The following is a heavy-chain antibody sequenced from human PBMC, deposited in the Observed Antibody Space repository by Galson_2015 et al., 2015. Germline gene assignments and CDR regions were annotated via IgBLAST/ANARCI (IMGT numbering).Heavy chain of an antibody. D-gene: IGHD3-16*01. Sequence: SVKVSCKASGYTFTGYYMHWVRQAPGQGLEWMGRINPNSGGTNYAQKFQGRVTMTRDTSISTAYMELSRLRSDDTAVYYCARDGADGFGDASDIWGQGTMVTVSS. CDR3: ARDGADGFGDASDI. CDR1: GYTFTGYY. CDR2: INPNSGGT. J-gene: IGHJ3*02. V-gene: IGHV1-2*06.